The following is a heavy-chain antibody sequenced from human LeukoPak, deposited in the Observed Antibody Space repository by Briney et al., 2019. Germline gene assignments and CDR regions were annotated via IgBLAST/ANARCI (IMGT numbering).Heavy chain of an antibody. D-gene: IGHD3-22*01. CDR3: ARAGHYDSSGYPFDY. Sequence: SQTLSLTCAVSGGSISSGGYSWSWIRQPPGKGLEWIGYIYHSGSTYYNPSLKSRVTISVDRSKNQFSLKLSSVTAADTAVYYCARAGHYDSSGYPFDYWGQATLVTVSS. CDR2: IYHSGST. J-gene: IGHJ4*02. CDR1: GGSISSGGYS. V-gene: IGHV4-30-2*01.